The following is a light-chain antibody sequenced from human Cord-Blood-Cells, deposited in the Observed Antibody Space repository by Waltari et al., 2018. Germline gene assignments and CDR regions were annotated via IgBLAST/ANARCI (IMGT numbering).Light chain of an antibody. V-gene: IGLV2-14*01. CDR1: RSDVGGYNY. CDR3: SSYTSSSTVV. Sequence: QSALTQPASVSGSPGPSLTISCTGTRSDVGGYNYVSWYQQPPGKAHKLMIYDVSNRPSGVSNRFSGSKSGNTASLTISGLQAEDEADYYCSSYTSSSTVVFGGGTKLTVL. J-gene: IGLJ2*01. CDR2: DVS.